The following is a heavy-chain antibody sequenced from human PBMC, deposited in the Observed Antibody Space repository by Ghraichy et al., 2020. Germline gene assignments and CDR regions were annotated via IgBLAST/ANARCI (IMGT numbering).Heavy chain of an antibody. CDR2: IYYSGST. CDR3: ARQAMRGSYYYYYMDV. V-gene: IGHV4-39*01. J-gene: IGHJ6*03. D-gene: IGHD3-16*01. CDR1: GGSISSSSYY. Sequence: SETLSLTCTVFGGSISSSSYYWGWIRQPPGKGLEWIGSIYYSGSTYYNPSLKSRVTISVDTSKNQFSLKLSPVTAADTAVYYCARQAMRGSYYYYYMDVWGKGTTVTVSS.